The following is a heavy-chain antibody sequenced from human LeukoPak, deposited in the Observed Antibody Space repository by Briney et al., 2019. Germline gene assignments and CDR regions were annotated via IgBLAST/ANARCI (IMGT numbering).Heavy chain of an antibody. Sequence: RGESLXIXXKGSGYSFTNYWIGWVRQMPGKGLXXXXIIYPGDSDTRYSPSFQGQVTISADKSINTAYLQWSSLKASDTAMYYCARPESGYSYGYYIFWGQGTLVTVSS. CDR1: GYSFTNYW. J-gene: IGHJ4*02. CDR2: IYPGDSDT. D-gene: IGHD5-18*01. CDR3: ARPESGYSYGYYIF. V-gene: IGHV5-51*01.